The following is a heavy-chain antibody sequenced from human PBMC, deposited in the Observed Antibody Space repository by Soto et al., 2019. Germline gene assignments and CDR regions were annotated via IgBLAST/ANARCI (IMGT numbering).Heavy chain of an antibody. Sequence: GESLKISCTASGYAFTSYWIAWVRQMPGKGLEWMGIIYPGDSDTRYSPSFQGQVTISVDKSITTAYLQWSSLKASDTAMYYCARGYCTTTICDPWFDPWGQGTLVTVSS. CDR2: IYPGDSDT. CDR3: ARGYCTTTICDPWFDP. CDR1: GYAFTSYW. D-gene: IGHD2-2*01. J-gene: IGHJ5*02. V-gene: IGHV5-51*01.